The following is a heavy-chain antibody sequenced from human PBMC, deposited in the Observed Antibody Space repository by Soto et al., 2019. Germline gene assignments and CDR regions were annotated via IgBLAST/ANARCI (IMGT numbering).Heavy chain of an antibody. CDR2: INAGNGNT. Sequence: ASVKVSCKASGYTFTSYAMHWVRQAPGQRLEWMGWINAGNGNTKYSQKFQGRVTITRDTSASTAYMELSSLRSEDTAVYYCARVGLGIWSLHAFDIWGQGTMVTVSS. J-gene: IGHJ3*02. V-gene: IGHV1-3*01. CDR1: GYTFTSYA. D-gene: IGHD2-15*01. CDR3: ARVGLGIWSLHAFDI.